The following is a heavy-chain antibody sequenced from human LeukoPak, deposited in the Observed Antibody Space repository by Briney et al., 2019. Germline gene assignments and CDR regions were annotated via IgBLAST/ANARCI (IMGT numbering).Heavy chain of an antibody. Sequence: PGRSLRLSCAASGFTFSTYDMHWVRQAPGKGLEWVAVISYDGSNKYYGDSVKGRFTISGDNSKNTLYLQMNSLRAEDTAVYYCAKDKRITISGVIIIHDYFDYWGQRTLVTVSS. CDR2: ISYDGSNK. V-gene: IGHV3-30*18. CDR1: GFTFSTYD. J-gene: IGHJ4*02. D-gene: IGHD3-3*01. CDR3: AKDKRITISGVIIIHDYFDY.